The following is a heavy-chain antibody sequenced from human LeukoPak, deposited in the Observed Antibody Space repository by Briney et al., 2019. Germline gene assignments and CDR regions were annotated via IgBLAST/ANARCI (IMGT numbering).Heavy chain of an antibody. CDR2: IYPGDSDT. Sequence: GESLKISCKGSGYSFTSYWIGWVRQMPGKGLEWMGIIYPGDSDTRYSPSFQGQVTISADKFISTAYLQWSSLKASDTAMYYCARWGLGYCSGSSCHDAFDIWGQGTMVTVSS. CDR1: GYSFTSYW. CDR3: ARWGLGYCSGSSCHDAFDI. J-gene: IGHJ3*02. D-gene: IGHD2-15*01. V-gene: IGHV5-51*01.